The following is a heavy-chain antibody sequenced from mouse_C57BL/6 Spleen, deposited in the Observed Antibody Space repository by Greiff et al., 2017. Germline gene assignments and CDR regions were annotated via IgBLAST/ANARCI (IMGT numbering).Heavy chain of an antibody. V-gene: IGHV14-3*01. CDR1: GFNIKNTY. D-gene: IGHD2-14*01. CDR3: APAYYRKGYAMDY. Sequence: EVKLQESVAELVRPGASVKLSCTASGFNIKNTYMHWVKQRPEQGLEWIGRIDPANGNTKYAPKFQGKATITADTSSNTAYLQLSSLTSEDTAIYYCAPAYYRKGYAMDYWGQGTSVTVSS. CDR2: IDPANGNT. J-gene: IGHJ4*01.